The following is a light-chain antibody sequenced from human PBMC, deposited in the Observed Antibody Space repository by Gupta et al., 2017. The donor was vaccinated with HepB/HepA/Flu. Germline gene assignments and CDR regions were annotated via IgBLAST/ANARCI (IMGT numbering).Light chain of an antibody. CDR1: SGINFGAYN. CDR2: YKSDSDN. V-gene: IGLV5-45*02. J-gene: IGLJ3*02. Sequence: QAVLTQPSSLSASPGASVSLTCTLRSGINFGAYNIYWFWQKPGSPPQYLLRYKSDSDNQQGSGVPSRFSGSKDGSANAGILLISGLQSEDEADYHCMIWHSSTWVFGGGTKLTVL. CDR3: MIWHSSTWV.